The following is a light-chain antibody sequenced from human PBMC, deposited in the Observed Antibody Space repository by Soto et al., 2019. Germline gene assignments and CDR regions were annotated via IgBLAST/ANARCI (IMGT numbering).Light chain of an antibody. CDR3: QQYGSSSWT. CDR1: QSVSSSY. J-gene: IGKJ1*01. Sequence: ESVFTQSPGTLSLSPGERATLSCXASQSVSSSYLAWYQQKPGQAPRLLIYGTSSRATAIPDRFSGSGSGTDFTLTISRLEPEDFAVYYCQQYGSSSWTFGQGTKVDIK. V-gene: IGKV3-20*01. CDR2: GTS.